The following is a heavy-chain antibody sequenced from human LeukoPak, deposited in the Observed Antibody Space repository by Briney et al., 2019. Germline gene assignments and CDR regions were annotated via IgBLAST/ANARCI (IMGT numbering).Heavy chain of an antibody. CDR1: GFTFSSYG. CDR2: IWCDGSNK. J-gene: IGHJ4*02. CDR3: AKAGPRYSSSSDPSQFFDY. D-gene: IGHD6-6*01. V-gene: IGHV3-33*06. Sequence: PGGSLRLSCAASGFTFSSYGMHWVRRAPGKGLEWVAVIWCDGSNKYYADSVKGRFTISRDNSKNTLYLQMNSLRAEDTAVYYCAKAGPRYSSSSDPSQFFDYWGQGTLVTVSS.